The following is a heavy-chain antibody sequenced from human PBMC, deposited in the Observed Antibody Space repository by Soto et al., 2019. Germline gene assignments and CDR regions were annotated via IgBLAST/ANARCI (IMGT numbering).Heavy chain of an antibody. Sequence: ASVKVSCKASGYNFTDNGITWVRQAPGQGLEWMGWISCYNGDTKYAQKLQGRVTMTTDTSTSKAFMELRDLRADDTAVYFCARASTSGNFWHFYWGQGTLVTVSS. CDR2: ISCYNGDT. D-gene: IGHD3-3*01. V-gene: IGHV1-18*01. CDR3: ARASTSGNFWHFY. CDR1: GYNFTDNG. J-gene: IGHJ4*02.